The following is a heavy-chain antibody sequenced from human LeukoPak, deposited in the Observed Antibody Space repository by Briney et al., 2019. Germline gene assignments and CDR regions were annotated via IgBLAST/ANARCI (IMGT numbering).Heavy chain of an antibody. CDR1: GYSFTSYW. V-gene: IGHV5-51*01. CDR2: IYPGDSGT. J-gene: IGHJ4*02. CDR3: ARWNSYDSSGYPDY. Sequence: GESLHISCKGSGYSFTSYWIGWVRQLPGKGLEWMGIIYPGDSGTRYSPSFQGQVTISADKSISTAYLQWSSLKASDTAMYYCARWNSYDSSGYPDYWGQGTLVTVSS. D-gene: IGHD3-22*01.